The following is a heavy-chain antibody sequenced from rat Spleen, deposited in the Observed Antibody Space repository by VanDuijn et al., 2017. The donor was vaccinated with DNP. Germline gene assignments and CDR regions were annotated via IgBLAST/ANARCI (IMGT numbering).Heavy chain of an antibody. CDR2: ISVGGGNT. V-gene: IGHV5S13*01. CDR3: ARYRATGPPYYFDY. J-gene: IGHJ2*01. D-gene: IGHD1-11*01. CDR1: RFTFNSYW. Sequence: EVQLVESGGGLVQPGRSLKLSCVASRFTFNSYWMAWIRQVPGKGLEWVASISVGGGNTYYRDSVKGRFTISRDNAENAQYLQMDSLRSEDTATYYCARYRATGPPYYFDYWGQGVMVTVSS.